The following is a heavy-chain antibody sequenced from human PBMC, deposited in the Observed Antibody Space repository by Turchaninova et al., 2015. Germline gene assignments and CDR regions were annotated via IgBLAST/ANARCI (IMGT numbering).Heavy chain of an antibody. Sequence: VQLPDSGPGPVKPSATLALTGNFSGCSISRYYLSWIRQPPGKGLEWIGYIYYSGSTNYNPSLKSRVTISVDTSKNQFSLKLSSVTAADTAVYYCAREQKVRFLEWLQSYWYFDLWGRGTLVTVSS. D-gene: IGHD3-3*01. J-gene: IGHJ2*01. V-gene: IGHV4-59*01. CDR1: GCSISRYY. CDR2: IYYSGST. CDR3: AREQKVRFLEWLQSYWYFDL.